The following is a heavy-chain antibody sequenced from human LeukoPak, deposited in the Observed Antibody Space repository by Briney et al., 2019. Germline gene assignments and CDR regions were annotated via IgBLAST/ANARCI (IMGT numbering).Heavy chain of an antibody. CDR2: ISYDGSNK. J-gene: IGHJ3*02. D-gene: IGHD4-17*01. CDR3: ARPLDYGDYLNAFDI. V-gene: IGHV3-30-3*01. CDR1: GFTFSSHD. Sequence: GGSLRLSSAASGFTFSSHDMNWVRQAPGEGLEWVAVISYDGSNKYYADSVKGRFTISRDNSKNTLYLQMNSLRAEDTAVYYCARPLDYGDYLNAFDIWGQGTMVTVSS.